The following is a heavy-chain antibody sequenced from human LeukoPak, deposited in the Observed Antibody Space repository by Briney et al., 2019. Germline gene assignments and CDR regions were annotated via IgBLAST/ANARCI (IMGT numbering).Heavy chain of an antibody. CDR3: ARESPYCSGGSCYLDY. Sequence: GASVKVSCKASGYTFTSYGISWVRQAPGQGLEWMGWISAYNGNTNYAQKLQGRVTMTTDTSTSTAYMELRSLRSDDTAVYYCARESPYCSGGSCYLDYWGQGTLVTVSS. D-gene: IGHD2-15*01. CDR2: ISAYNGNT. V-gene: IGHV1-18*01. CDR1: GYTFTSYG. J-gene: IGHJ4*02.